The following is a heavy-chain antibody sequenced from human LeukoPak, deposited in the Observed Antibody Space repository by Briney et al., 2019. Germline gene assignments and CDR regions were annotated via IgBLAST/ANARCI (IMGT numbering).Heavy chain of an antibody. V-gene: IGHV1-69*01. J-gene: IGHJ4*02. CDR2: IIPIFGTA. CDR1: GGTFSSYA. CDR3: ASSRGYYDSSGHYFDY. D-gene: IGHD3-22*01. Sequence: SVKVSCKASGGTFSSYAISWVRQAPGQGLEWMGGIIPIFGTANYAQKFQGRVTITADESTSTAYMELSSLRSEDTAVYYCASSRGYYDSSGHYFDYWGQGTLVTASS.